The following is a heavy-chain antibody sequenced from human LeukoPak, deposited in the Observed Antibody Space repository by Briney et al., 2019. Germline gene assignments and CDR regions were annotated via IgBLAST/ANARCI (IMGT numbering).Heavy chain of an antibody. Sequence: GGSLRLSCAASGFTFSDHYMDWVRQAPGTGLERVGRIRNKPSSYTTEYAASVKVRFTISRDDSKNSLYLQMNSLKTEDTAVYYCARPFGTGWSTHYFDYWGQGTMVTVSS. V-gene: IGHV3-72*01. D-gene: IGHD3-16*01. CDR2: IRNKPSSYTT. CDR1: GFTFSDHY. CDR3: ARPFGTGWSTHYFDY. J-gene: IGHJ4*02.